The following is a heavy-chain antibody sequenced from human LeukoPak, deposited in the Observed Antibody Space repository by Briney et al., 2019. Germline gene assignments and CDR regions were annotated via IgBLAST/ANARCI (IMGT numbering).Heavy chain of an antibody. Sequence: QAGGSLRLSCAASGFTFSSYGMHWVRQAPGKGLEWVAFIRYDGSNKYYADSVKGRFTISRDTSKNTMYLQMNSLRAEDTAVYYCARAPPNDYDGSDYYSSFDYWGQGTLVTVSS. CDR2: IRYDGSNK. CDR3: ARAPPNDYDGSDYYSSFDY. D-gene: IGHD3-22*01. CDR1: GFTFSSYG. J-gene: IGHJ4*02. V-gene: IGHV3-30*02.